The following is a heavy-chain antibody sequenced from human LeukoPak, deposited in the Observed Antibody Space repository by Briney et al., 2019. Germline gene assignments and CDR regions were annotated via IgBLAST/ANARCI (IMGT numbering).Heavy chain of an antibody. CDR2: ISSNGGST. CDR1: GFTFSNFA. CDR3: AKSHASIWNVYDY. V-gene: IGHV3-23*01. J-gene: IGHJ4*02. Sequence: GGSLRLSCAASGFTFSNFAMSWVRQAPGKGLEWVSTISSNGGSTYYAESVKGRFTISRDNLKNMVFLQMSTLRAEDTAIYYCAKSHASIWNVYDYWGQGTLVTVSS. D-gene: IGHD6-13*01.